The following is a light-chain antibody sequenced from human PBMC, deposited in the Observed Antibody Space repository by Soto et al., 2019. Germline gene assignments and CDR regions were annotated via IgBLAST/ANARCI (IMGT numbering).Light chain of an antibody. CDR1: QSISSW. J-gene: IGKJ1*01. CDR3: QQYNTYPRT. Sequence: DIQMTQSPPTLSASVGDRVTITCRASQSISSWLAWYQQKPGEAPKLLIYRASSLQSGVTSRFSGSGSGTEFTLTISSLQPVDFATYYCQQYNTYPRTFGQGTKVEVK. V-gene: IGKV1-5*03. CDR2: RAS.